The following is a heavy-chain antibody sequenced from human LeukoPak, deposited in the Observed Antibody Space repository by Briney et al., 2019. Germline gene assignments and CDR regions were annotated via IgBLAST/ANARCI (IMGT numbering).Heavy chain of an antibody. CDR2: IYSGGST. Sequence: GGSLRLSCAASGFTFSSYGMSWVRQAPGKGLEWVSVIYSGGSTYYADSVKGRFTISRDNSKNTLYLQMNSLRAEDTAVYYCARDTELQWLDYWGQGTLVTVSS. CDR1: GFTFSSYG. CDR3: ARDTELQWLDY. D-gene: IGHD1-7*01. V-gene: IGHV3-66*01. J-gene: IGHJ4*02.